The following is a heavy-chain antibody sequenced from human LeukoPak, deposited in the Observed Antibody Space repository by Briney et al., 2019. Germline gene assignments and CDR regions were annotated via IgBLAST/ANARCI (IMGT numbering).Heavy chain of an antibody. CDR3: ARDLVIEPTGDWFDP. CDR2: IKYDGSEK. V-gene: IGHV3-7*01. Sequence: GGSLRLSCAASGFTFSTYWMAWVRQAPGKGLEWVANIKYDGSEKYYVEFVKGRFTISRDNAKNSLYLQMNSLRDEDTAVYYCARDLVIEPTGDWFDPWGQGTLVIVSS. J-gene: IGHJ5*02. D-gene: IGHD2/OR15-2a*01. CDR1: GFTFSTYW.